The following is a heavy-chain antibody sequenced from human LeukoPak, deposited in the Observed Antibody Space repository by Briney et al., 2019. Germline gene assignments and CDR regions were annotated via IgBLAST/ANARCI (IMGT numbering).Heavy chain of an antibody. J-gene: IGHJ6*02. Sequence: ASVKVSCKASGYTFTSYGISWVRQAPGQGLEWMGWISAYSGNTSYAQKLQGRVTMTTDTSTSTAYMELRSLRSDDTAVYYCARDYRRQWLTYYYYGMDVWGQGTTVTVSS. CDR3: ARDYRRQWLTYYYYGMDV. D-gene: IGHD6-19*01. CDR2: ISAYSGNT. V-gene: IGHV1-18*01. CDR1: GYTFTSYG.